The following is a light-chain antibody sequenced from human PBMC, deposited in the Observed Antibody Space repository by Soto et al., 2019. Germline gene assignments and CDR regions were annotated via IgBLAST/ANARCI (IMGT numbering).Light chain of an antibody. CDR3: QKCKVAPFT. CDR1: QGIDNH. J-gene: IGKJ4*01. CDR2: AAS. V-gene: IGKV1-27*01. Sequence: DIQMTQSPSSLSSSVGDRVTITCPASQGIDNHLAWYQQKPGKAPKLLIYAASTLQSGVPSRFTGSGSGTDFTLTISSLQPEDAATYYCQKCKVAPFTFGGGTKV.